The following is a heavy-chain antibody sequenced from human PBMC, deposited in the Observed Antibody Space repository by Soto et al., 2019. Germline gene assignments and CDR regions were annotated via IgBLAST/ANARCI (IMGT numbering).Heavy chain of an antibody. J-gene: IGHJ1*01. CDR1: GFTFSSYG. V-gene: IGHV3-33*01. CDR2: IWYDGSNK. D-gene: IGHD6-13*01. Sequence: QVQLVESGGGVVQPGRSLRLSCAASGFTFSSYGMHWVRQAPGKGLEWVAVIWYDGSNKYYADSVKGRFTISRDNSKNTPYLQMNSLRAEDTAVYYCARDGQIAAAGTTYFQHWGQGTLVTVSS. CDR3: ARDGQIAAAGTTYFQH.